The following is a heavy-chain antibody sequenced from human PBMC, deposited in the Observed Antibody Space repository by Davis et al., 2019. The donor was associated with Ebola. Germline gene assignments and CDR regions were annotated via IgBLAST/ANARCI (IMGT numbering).Heavy chain of an antibody. CDR3: ARDGRDGYNHLDY. CDR2: IKQDGSEK. J-gene: IGHJ4*02. V-gene: IGHV3-7*03. D-gene: IGHD5-24*01. CDR1: GFTFSSYW. Sequence: GGSLRLSCAASGFTFSSYWMSWVRQAPGKGLEWVANIKQDGSEKYYVDSVKGRFTISRDNAKNSLYLQMNSLRAEDTAVYYCARDGRDGYNHLDYWGQGTLVTVSS.